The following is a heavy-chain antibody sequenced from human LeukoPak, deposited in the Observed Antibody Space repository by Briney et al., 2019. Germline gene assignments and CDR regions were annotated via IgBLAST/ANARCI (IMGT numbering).Heavy chain of an antibody. J-gene: IGHJ4*02. V-gene: IGHV3-74*01. CDR3: AKANGAIFGVAGYFDY. CDR1: GFTSTTFW. D-gene: IGHD3-3*02. CDR2: INHDGSST. Sequence: GGSLRLSCATSGFTSTTFWMHWVRQAPGKGLVWVSRINHDGSSTNYVDSVKGRFTISRDNAKNTVYLQMNSLRAEDTAVYYCAKANGAIFGVAGYFDYWGQGTLVTVSS.